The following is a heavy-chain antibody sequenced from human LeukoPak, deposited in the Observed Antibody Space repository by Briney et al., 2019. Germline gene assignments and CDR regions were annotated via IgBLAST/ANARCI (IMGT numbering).Heavy chain of an antibody. CDR1: GFTFSSYG. D-gene: IGHD1-7*01. CDR3: ARDRGITGTTGP. J-gene: IGHJ5*02. CDR2: IRYDGSNK. V-gene: IGHV3-30*02. Sequence: GGSLRLSCAASGFTFSSYGMHWVRQAPGKGLEWVAFIRYDGSNKYYADSVKGRFTISRDNSKNTLYLQMNSLRAEDTAVYYCARDRGITGTTGPWGQGTLVTVSS.